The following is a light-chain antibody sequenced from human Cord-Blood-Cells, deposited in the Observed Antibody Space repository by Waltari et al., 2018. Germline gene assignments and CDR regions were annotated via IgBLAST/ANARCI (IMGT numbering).Light chain of an antibody. CDR3: QQRSNWLT. J-gene: IGKJ4*01. V-gene: IGKV3-11*01. CDR2: DAS. Sequence: EIVLTQSPATLSLSPGERATLSCRASQSVSSYLAWYQQKPGQAPRLLIYDASSVATGIPARFSGSGSGTDFTLTISSLEPEDFAVYYCQQRSNWLTFGGGTKVEIK. CDR1: QSVSSY.